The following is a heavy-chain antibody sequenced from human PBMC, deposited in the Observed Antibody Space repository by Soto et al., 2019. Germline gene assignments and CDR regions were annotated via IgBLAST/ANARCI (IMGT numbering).Heavy chain of an antibody. J-gene: IGHJ3*02. CDR1: GFTFSSYA. CDR2: ISGSGGST. Sequence: VSLRLSCAASGFTFSSYAMSWVRQAAGKGLEWVSAISGSGGSTYYADSVKGRFTISRDNSKNTLYLQMNSLRAEDTAVYYCAKVQGYYDSSGYPDAFDIWGQGTMVTVPS. D-gene: IGHD3-22*01. CDR3: AKVQGYYDSSGYPDAFDI. V-gene: IGHV3-23*01.